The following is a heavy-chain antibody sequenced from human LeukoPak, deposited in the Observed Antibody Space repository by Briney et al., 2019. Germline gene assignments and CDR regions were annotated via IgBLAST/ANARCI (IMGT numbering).Heavy chain of an antibody. Sequence: GASVKVSCKASGYTLTGYYMHWVRQAPGQGLEWMGRINPNNGDTKYAQKFQGRVTMTRDTSINTAYMELSSLGSDDTAVYSCVRSFYDTSGYYLDSWGQGTLVAVSS. CDR2: INPNNGDT. CDR1: GYTLTGYY. J-gene: IGHJ4*02. V-gene: IGHV1-2*06. D-gene: IGHD3-22*01. CDR3: VRSFYDTSGYYLDS.